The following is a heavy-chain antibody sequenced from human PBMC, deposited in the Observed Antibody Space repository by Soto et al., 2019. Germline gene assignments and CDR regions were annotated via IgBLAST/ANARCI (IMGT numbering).Heavy chain of an antibody. J-gene: IGHJ6*02. V-gene: IGHV4-31*03. CDR2: IYYSGST. Sequence: SETLSLTCTVSGGSISSGGYYWSWIRQHPGKGLEWIGYIYYSGSTYYNPSLKSRVTISVDTSKNQFSLKLSSVTAADTAVYYCARGYYYDSSGYYPVTWYYYYCMDVWGQGTTVTVSS. CDR3: ARGYYYDSSGYYPVTWYYYYCMDV. D-gene: IGHD3-22*01. CDR1: GGSISSGGYY.